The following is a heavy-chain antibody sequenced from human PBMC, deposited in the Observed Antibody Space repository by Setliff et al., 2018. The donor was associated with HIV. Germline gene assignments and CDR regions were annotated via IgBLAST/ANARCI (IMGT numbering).Heavy chain of an antibody. CDR2: IYHSGIT. CDR1: GGSISSSNW. V-gene: IGHV4-4*02. J-gene: IGHJ4*02. Sequence: SETLSLTCAVSGGSISSSNWWSWVRQPPGKGLEWIGEIYHSGITNYNPSLKSRVTISIDTSKNQFALRLTSVTAADTAVYYCARRGAYGYDYFDYWGPGMLVTVSS. D-gene: IGHD5-12*01. CDR3: ARRGAYGYDYFDY.